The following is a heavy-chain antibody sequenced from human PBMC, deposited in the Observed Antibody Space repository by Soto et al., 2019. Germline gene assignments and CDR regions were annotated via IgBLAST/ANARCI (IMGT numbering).Heavy chain of an antibody. J-gene: IGHJ4*02. CDR1: GYTFTSYA. V-gene: IGHV1-3*01. CDR3: ASGENGVYDILTGHRFDY. Sequence: GASVKVSCKASGYTFTSYAMHWVRQAPGQRLEWMGWINAGNGNTKYSQKFQGRVTITRDTSASTAYMELSSLRSEDTAVYYCASGENGVYDILTGHRFDYWGQGTLVTVSS. CDR2: INAGNGNT. D-gene: IGHD3-9*01.